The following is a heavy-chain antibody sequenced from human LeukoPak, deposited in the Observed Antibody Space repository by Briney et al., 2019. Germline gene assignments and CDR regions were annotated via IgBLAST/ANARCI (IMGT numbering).Heavy chain of an antibody. CDR2: ISGSGGST. CDR3: AKVREQWLVPEYYFDY. D-gene: IGHD6-19*01. CDR1: GFTFSSYA. J-gene: IGHJ4*02. Sequence: GGSLRLSCAASGFTFSSYAMSWVRQAPGKGLEWVSAISGSGGSTYYADSVKGRFTISRDNSKNTLYLQMNSLRAEDTAVYYCAKVREQWLVPEYYFDYWGQGTLVTVSS. V-gene: IGHV3-23*01.